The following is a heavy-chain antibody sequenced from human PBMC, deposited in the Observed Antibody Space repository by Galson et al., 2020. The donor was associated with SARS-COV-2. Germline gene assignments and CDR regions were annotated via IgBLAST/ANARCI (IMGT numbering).Heavy chain of an antibody. J-gene: IGHJ6*02. CDR3: ARGESGTTVTTVTRDYGMDV. Sequence: GGSLRLSCAASGFTFSSYAMHWVRQAPGKGLEWVAVISYDGSNKYYADSVKGRFTISRDNSKNTLYLQMNSLRAEDTAVYYCARGESGTTVTTVTRDYGMDVWGQGTTVTVSS. V-gene: IGHV3-30*04. CDR1: GFTFSSYA. D-gene: IGHD4-17*01. CDR2: ISYDGSNK.